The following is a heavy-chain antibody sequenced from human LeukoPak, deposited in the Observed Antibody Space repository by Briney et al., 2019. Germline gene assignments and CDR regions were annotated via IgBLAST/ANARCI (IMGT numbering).Heavy chain of an antibody. J-gene: IGHJ4*02. CDR3: ARGQYSSGWSLFDY. V-gene: IGHV4-61*02. CDR2: IYTSGST. CDR1: GGSISSGSYY. D-gene: IGHD6-19*01. Sequence: SETLSLTCTVSGGSISSGSYYWSWIRQPAGKGLEWIVRIYTSGSTNYNPSLKSRVTISVDTSKNQFSLKLSSVTAADTAVYYCARGQYSSGWSLFDYWGQGTLVTVSS.